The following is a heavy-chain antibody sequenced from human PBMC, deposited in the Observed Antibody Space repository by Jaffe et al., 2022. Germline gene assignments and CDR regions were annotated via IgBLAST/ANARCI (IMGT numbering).Heavy chain of an antibody. V-gene: IGHV3-48*03. J-gene: IGHJ6*03. CDR2: ISSSGSTI. Sequence: EVQLVESGGGLVQPGGSLRLSCAASGFTFSSYEMNWVRQAPGKGLEWVSYISSSGSTIYYADSVKGRFTISRDNAKNSLYLQMNSLRAEDTAVYYCARDHMTTVTNRDSYYYYYYMDVWGKGTTVTVSS. CDR3: ARDHMTTVTNRDSYYYYYYMDV. CDR1: GFTFSSYE. D-gene: IGHD4-17*01.